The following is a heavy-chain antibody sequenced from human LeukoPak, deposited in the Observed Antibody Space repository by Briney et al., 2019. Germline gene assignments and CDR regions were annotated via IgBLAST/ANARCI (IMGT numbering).Heavy chain of an antibody. CDR2: INSDGSST. CDR3: ARGGYYYDSSGYYYVSAFDI. CDR1: GFTLSSYW. Sequence: GGSLRLSCAASGFTLSSYWMHWVRQAPGKGLVWVSRINSDGSSTSYADSVKGRFTISRDNAKNTLYLQMNSLRAEDTAVYYCARGGYYYDSSGYYYVSAFDIWGQGTMVTVSS. J-gene: IGHJ3*02. D-gene: IGHD3-22*01. V-gene: IGHV3-74*01.